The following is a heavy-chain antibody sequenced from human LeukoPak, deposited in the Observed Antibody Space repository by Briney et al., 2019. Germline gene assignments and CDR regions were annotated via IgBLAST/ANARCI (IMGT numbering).Heavy chain of an antibody. CDR3: AIVVVAAYTLDY. Sequence: ASVKVSCKASGYTFTSYGISWVRQAPGQGLEWMGWISAYNGNTNYAQKLQGRVTMTTDTSTSTAYMELRSLRSDDTAVYYCAIVVVAAYTLDYWGQGTLVTVSS. V-gene: IGHV1-18*01. CDR2: ISAYNGNT. J-gene: IGHJ4*02. CDR1: GYTFTSYG. D-gene: IGHD2-15*01.